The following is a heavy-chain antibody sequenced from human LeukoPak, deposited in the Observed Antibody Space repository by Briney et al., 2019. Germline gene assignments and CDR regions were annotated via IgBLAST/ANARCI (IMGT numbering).Heavy chain of an antibody. V-gene: IGHV3-23*01. CDR2: ISGSGGST. Sequence: GGSLRLSCAAPGFTFCSYAMSWGRQAPGEGLEWVSAISGSGGSTYYADSVKGRFTISRDNSKNTLYLQMNSLRAEDTAVYYCAKEYCSGGSCYLETWGQGTLVTVSS. J-gene: IGHJ5*02. CDR1: GFTFCSYA. D-gene: IGHD2-15*01. CDR3: AKEYCSGGSCYLET.